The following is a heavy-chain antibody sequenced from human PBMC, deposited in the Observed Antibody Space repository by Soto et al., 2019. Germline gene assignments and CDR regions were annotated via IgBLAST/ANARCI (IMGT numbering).Heavy chain of an antibody. V-gene: IGHV3-33*01. Sequence: QVQLVESGGGVVQPGRSLRLSCAASGFTFSTSGMHWVRQAPGKGLEWVAAIWYDGSNKYYADSVKGRFTISRDNSKNTLYLEMNSLRAADTAVYYCARDGRSSSSWATGFIHFDYWGQGALVTVSS. CDR2: IWYDGSNK. J-gene: IGHJ4*02. D-gene: IGHD6-13*01. CDR1: GFTFSTSG. CDR3: ARDGRSSSSWATGFIHFDY.